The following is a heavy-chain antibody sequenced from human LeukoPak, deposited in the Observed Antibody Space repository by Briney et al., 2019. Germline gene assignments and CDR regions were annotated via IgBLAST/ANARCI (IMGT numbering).Heavy chain of an antibody. Sequence: GGSLRLSCAASGFTFSSYGMHWVRQAPGKGLEWVAFIRYDGSNKYYADSVKGRFTISRDNSKNTLYLQMNSLRAEDTAVYHCAKVVVAATTGDGDYWGQGTLVTVSS. CDR3: AKVVVAATTGDGDY. J-gene: IGHJ4*02. V-gene: IGHV3-30*02. CDR2: IRYDGSNK. D-gene: IGHD2-15*01. CDR1: GFTFSSYG.